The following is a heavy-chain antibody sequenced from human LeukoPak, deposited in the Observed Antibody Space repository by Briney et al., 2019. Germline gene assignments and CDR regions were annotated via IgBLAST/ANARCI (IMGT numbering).Heavy chain of an antibody. V-gene: IGHV1-2*02. CDR3: ARANFLYCSSSTCLFDY. Sequence: ASVKVSCKASGYTFTDYYMHWVRQAPGQGFEWMGWINPNDGDTNYAQKFQGRVTMTRDTSISTAHMELSRLRSDDTAVYYCARANFLYCSSSTCLFDYWGQGTLVTVSS. J-gene: IGHJ4*02. D-gene: IGHD2-2*01. CDR2: INPNDGDT. CDR1: GYTFTDYY.